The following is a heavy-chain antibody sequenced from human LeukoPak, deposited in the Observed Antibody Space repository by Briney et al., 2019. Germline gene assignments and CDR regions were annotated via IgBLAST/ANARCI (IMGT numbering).Heavy chain of an antibody. J-gene: IGHJ1*01. CDR3: AKDPYYGSGSPIFFQH. CDR1: GFTFSNYG. Sequence: GGSLRLSCTASGFTFSNYGMHWVRQAPGKGLEWVAFIRYDGSNKYYADSVKGRFTISRDNSKNTLYLQMNSLRAEDTAVYYCAKDPYYGSGSPIFFQHWGQGTLVTVSS. CDR2: IRYDGSNK. D-gene: IGHD3-10*01. V-gene: IGHV3-30*02.